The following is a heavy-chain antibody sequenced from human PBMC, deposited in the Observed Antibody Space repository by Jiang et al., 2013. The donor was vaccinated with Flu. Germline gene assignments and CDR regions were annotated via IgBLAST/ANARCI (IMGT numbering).Heavy chain of an antibody. D-gene: IGHD3-3*01. J-gene: IGHJ2*01. V-gene: IGHV1-46*01. CDR2: INPSGGST. Sequence: GAEVKKPGASVKVSCKASGYTFTSYYMHWVRQAPGQGLEWMGIINPSGGSTSYAQKFQGRVTMTRDTSTSTVYMELSSLRSEDTAVYYCARGAYRGITIFGVVTTPSGGWYFDLWGRGTLVTVSS. CDR3: ARGAYRGITIFGVVTTPSGGWYFDL. CDR1: GYTFTSYY.